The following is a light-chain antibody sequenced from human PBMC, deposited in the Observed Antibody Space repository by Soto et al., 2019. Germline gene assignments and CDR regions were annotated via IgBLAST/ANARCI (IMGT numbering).Light chain of an antibody. CDR2: AAS. J-gene: IGKJ2*03. Sequence: DIQMTQSPSSLSASVGDRVTITCRASQSISSYLNWYQQKPGKAPKILIYAASSLQSGVPSRFSGSGSGTDFTLTISSLQPEDFATYYCQQTYSTLQGFGQGTKLEI. CDR1: QSISSY. V-gene: IGKV1-39*01. CDR3: QQTYSTLQG.